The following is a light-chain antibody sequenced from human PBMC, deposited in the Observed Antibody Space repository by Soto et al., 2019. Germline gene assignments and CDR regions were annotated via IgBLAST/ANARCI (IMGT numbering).Light chain of an antibody. V-gene: IGLV4-69*01. Sequence: QLVLTQSPSASASLGASVKFTCTLSSGHSSNAVAWHQQQPEKGPRYLMKVNSDGSHSKGDGIPDRFSGSSSGAERYLTISSLQSEDEADYYCQTWGWGSVVFGGGIKVTVL. CDR3: QTWGWGSVV. CDR1: SGHSSNA. CDR2: VNSDGSH. J-gene: IGLJ2*01.